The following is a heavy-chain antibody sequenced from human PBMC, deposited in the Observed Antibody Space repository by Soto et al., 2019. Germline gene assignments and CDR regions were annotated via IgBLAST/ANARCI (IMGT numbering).Heavy chain of an antibody. CDR2: ISGSGGST. D-gene: IGHD3-3*01. CDR1: GFTFSSYA. Sequence: GGSLRLSCAASGFTFSSYAMSWVRQAPGKGLEWVSAISGSGGSTYYADSVKGRFLISGDNSKNTLYLQMNSLRAEDTAVYYCAKDFWSGYYTVFDYWGQGTLVTVSS. J-gene: IGHJ4*02. V-gene: IGHV3-23*01. CDR3: AKDFWSGYYTVFDY.